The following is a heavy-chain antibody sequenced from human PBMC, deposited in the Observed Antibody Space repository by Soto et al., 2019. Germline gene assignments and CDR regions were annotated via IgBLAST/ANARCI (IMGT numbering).Heavy chain of an antibody. V-gene: IGHV3-23*01. CDR2: IRVRDGST. D-gene: IGHD3-3*01. CDR1: GCPICNFI. Sequence: SRRRPCAASGCPICNFIITCVRQAPGQPVEWISTIRVRDGSTYYADYVEALITISRDNTKNTRYLQMNTLSAENTAENYYAKNDFWCGPFDYNYYGMDVWGQGTTVTVAS. CDR3: AKNDFWCGPFDYNYYGMDV. J-gene: IGHJ6*02.